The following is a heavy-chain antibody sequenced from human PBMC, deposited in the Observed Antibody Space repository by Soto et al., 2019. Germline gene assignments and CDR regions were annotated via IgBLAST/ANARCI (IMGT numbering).Heavy chain of an antibody. CDR3: ARAPGLVAAHRALDY. CDR1: GYTFTSYY. D-gene: IGHD5-12*01. Sequence: ASVKVSCKASGYTFTSYYMHWVRQAPEQGLEWMGIINPSGGSTSYAQKFQGRVTMTRDTSTSTVYMELSSLRSEDTAVYSCARAPGLVAAHRALDYWGQGTLVTVSS. V-gene: IGHV1-46*03. J-gene: IGHJ4*02. CDR2: INPSGGST.